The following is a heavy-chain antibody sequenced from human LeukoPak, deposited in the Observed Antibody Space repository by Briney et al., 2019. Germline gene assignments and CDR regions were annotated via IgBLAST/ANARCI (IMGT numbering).Heavy chain of an antibody. CDR2: IDTSGST. V-gene: IGHV4-4*07. D-gene: IGHD3-3*01. CDR3: ARALQIFGVDYNWFDP. CDR1: GGSISSYY. J-gene: IGHJ5*02. Sequence: PSETLSLTCTVSGGSISSYYWSWIRQPAGKGLEWIGRIDTSGSTIYNPSLKSRVTMSVDTSKNQLSLKLGSVTAADTAVYYCARALQIFGVDYNWFDPWGQGVLVTVSS.